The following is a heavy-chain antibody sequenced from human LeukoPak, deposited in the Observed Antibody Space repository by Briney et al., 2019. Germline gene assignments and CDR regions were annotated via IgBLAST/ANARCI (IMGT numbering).Heavy chain of an antibody. CDR2: ISDSGSAM. CDR1: GFTFSDFY. Sequence: GGSLRLSCAASGFTFSDFYMTWIRQAPGKGLEWISYISDSGSAMSYSDSVKGRFTISRDNAKKSVYLQMNNLRVEDTAVYYCAREYSGLDYWGPGTLVTVSS. V-gene: IGHV3-11*01. D-gene: IGHD5-12*01. CDR3: AREYSGLDY. J-gene: IGHJ4*02.